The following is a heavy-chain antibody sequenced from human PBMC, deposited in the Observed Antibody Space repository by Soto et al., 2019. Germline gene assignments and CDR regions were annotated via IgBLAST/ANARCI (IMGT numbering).Heavy chain of an antibody. V-gene: IGHV3-23*01. Sequence: EVQLLESGGGLVQPGGSLRLSCAASGFTFSSYAMSWVRQAPGKGLEWVSAISGSGGSTYYADSVKGRFTISRDNSKNTLYLQMNSLRAEDTAVYYCAKDLGDIVVVVAATFAFDIWGQGTMDTVSS. CDR1: GFTFSSYA. J-gene: IGHJ3*02. CDR2: ISGSGGST. D-gene: IGHD2-15*01. CDR3: AKDLGDIVVVVAATFAFDI.